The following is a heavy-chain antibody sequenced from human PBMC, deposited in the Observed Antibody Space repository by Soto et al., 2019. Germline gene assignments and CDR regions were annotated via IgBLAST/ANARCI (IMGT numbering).Heavy chain of an antibody. D-gene: IGHD3-22*01. CDR3: ATTISTYYYDTSEFYYYYGMDV. J-gene: IGHJ6*02. Sequence: SETLSLTCAVFGGSFSGYYWSWVRQPPGKGLEWIGSIYYSGSTYYNPSIKSRVTISVDTSKNQFSLKLSSVTAADTAVYYCATTISTYYYDTSEFYYYYGMDVWGQGTTVTVSS. V-gene: IGHV4-59*05. CDR1: GGSFSGYY. CDR2: IYYSGST.